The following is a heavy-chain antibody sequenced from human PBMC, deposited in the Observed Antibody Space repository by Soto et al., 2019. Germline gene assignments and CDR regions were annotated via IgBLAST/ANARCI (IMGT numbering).Heavy chain of an antibody. CDR1: GFTFTSYA. Sequence: ASVKVSCKSSGFTFTSYAIHCLRQAPGQRPQWMGWINGGSGNTKYSQDFQGRVTFTRDTFATTAYLELSSLRSEDTAVYYCARVPPWGNSAGDYYIQHYDSWGQGTPVTVSS. CDR2: INGGSGNT. CDR3: ARVPPWGNSAGDYYIQHYDS. D-gene: IGHD3-10*01. J-gene: IGHJ4*02. V-gene: IGHV1-3*01.